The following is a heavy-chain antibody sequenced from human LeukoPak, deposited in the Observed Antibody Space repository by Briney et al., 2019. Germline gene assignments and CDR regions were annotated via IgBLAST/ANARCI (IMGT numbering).Heavy chain of an antibody. CDR2: IYYSGST. J-gene: IGHJ4*02. CDR1: GGSISGSSYY. V-gene: IGHV4-39*01. D-gene: IGHD1-26*01. Sequence: KPSETLSLTCTVSGGSISGSSYYWGWIRQPPGKGLEWIGSIYYSGSTYYNPSLKSRVTISVDTSKNQFSLKLSSVTAADTAVYYCARLAYRGSYYWGQGTLVTVSS. CDR3: ARLAYRGSYY.